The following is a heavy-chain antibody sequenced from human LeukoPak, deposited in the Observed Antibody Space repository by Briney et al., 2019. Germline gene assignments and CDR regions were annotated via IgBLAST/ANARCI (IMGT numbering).Heavy chain of an antibody. CDR1: GYFISSGYY. CDR2: IYHSGST. CDR3: ARGRRDGYNLKYFDY. Sequence: SETLSLTCTVSGYFISSGYYWGWIRQPPGKGLEWIGSIYHSGSTYYNPSLKSRVTISVDTSKNQFSLKLSSVAAADTAVYYCARGRRDGYNLKYFDYWGQGTLVTVSS. J-gene: IGHJ4*02. D-gene: IGHD5-24*01. V-gene: IGHV4-38-2*02.